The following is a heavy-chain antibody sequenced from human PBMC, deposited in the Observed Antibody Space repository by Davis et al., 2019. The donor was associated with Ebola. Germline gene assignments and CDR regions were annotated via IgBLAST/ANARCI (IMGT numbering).Heavy chain of an antibody. Sequence: GGSLRLSCRGSGYTFSNYWIGWVRQLPGKGPEWMGIIHPGDHDTRYSPSLQGQGTMSADKSISTAYLQWSSLRASDTAIYYCARQGSEQAFDIWGQGTVVTVSS. J-gene: IGHJ3*02. CDR2: IHPGDHDT. D-gene: IGHD3-10*01. CDR1: GYTFSNYW. CDR3: ARQGSEQAFDI. V-gene: IGHV5-51*01.